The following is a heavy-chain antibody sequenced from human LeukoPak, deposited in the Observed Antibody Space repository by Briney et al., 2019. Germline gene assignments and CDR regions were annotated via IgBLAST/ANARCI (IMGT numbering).Heavy chain of an antibody. Sequence: GGSLRLSCAASGFTFNTYSKNGLRQAPGKGLEWVSYISYSSSTIYYADSVKGRFTISRDNAKNSLYLQMNSLRDEDTAVYYCARDEETAAAGTFVCWRQGTLVTVSS. V-gene: IGHV3-48*02. D-gene: IGHD6-13*01. CDR2: ISYSSSTI. CDR3: ARDEETAAAGTFVC. J-gene: IGHJ4*02. CDR1: GFTFNTYS.